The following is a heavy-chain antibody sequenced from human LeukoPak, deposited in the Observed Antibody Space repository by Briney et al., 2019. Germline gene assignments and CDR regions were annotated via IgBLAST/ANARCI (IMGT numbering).Heavy chain of an antibody. CDR3: ARQVGGGTEIWFDY. CDR1: GHSFISYW. CDR2: IYPGDSDT. Sequence: GESLKISCKGSGHSFISYWIAWVRQTPGKGLEWMGIIYPGDSDTRYSPSFQGQVTISADKSISAAYLQWSSLKASDTAMYYCARQVGGGTEIWFDYWGQGTLVTVSS. V-gene: IGHV5-51*01. J-gene: IGHJ4*02. D-gene: IGHD1-14*01.